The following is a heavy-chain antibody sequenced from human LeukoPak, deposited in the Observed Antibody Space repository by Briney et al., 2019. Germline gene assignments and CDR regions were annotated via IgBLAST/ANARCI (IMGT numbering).Heavy chain of an antibody. J-gene: IGHJ4*02. D-gene: IGHD6-6*01. CDR1: GFTFSSYA. V-gene: IGHV3-23*01. Sequence: PGGSLRLSCAASGFTFSSYAMSWVRQAPGRGLEWVSAISGSGGSTYYADSVKGRFTISRDNSKNTLYLQMNSLRAEDTAVYYCAKGRERIAARPGDYWGQGTLVTVSS. CDR3: AKGRERIAARPGDY. CDR2: ISGSGGST.